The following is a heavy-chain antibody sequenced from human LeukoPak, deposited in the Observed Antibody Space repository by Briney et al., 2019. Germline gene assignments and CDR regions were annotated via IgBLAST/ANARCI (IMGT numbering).Heavy chain of an antibody. J-gene: IGHJ4*02. CDR2: INSDGSTT. CDR3: ARGAGSSWSGLIDY. V-gene: IGHV3-74*01. Sequence: PGWSLRLSCAGSGFMFSNYWMHWVRQAPGKGLVWVSRINSDGSTTTYADSVKGRFTISRDNAKNTLYLQMNSLRAEDTAVYYCARGAGSSWSGLIDYWGQGTLVTVSS. D-gene: IGHD6-13*01. CDR1: GFMFSNYW.